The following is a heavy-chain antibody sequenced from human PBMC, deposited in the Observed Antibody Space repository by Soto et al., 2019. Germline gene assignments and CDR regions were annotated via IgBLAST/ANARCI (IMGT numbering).Heavy chain of an antibody. CDR1: GGSVNSDSYY. J-gene: IGHJ4*02. V-gene: IGHV4-61*01. CDR3: AREFSNSPEAFDS. Sequence: PSETLSLTCTVSGGSVNSDSYYWSWIRQPPGRGLEWIGYMFHTGSANYNPSLKSRVTISVDTARNQFSLRLSSVTAADTAVYYCAREFSNSPEAFDSWGQGSLVTVSS. CDR2: MFHTGSA. D-gene: IGHD6-6*01.